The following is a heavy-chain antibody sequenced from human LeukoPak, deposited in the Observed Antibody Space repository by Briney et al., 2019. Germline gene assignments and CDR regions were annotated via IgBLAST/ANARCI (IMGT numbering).Heavy chain of an antibody. Sequence: SVKVSCKASGGTFSSYAISWVRQAPGQGLEWMGGIIPIFGTANYAQKFQGRVTMTEDTSTDTAYMELSSLRSEDTAVYYCATAETRAYCGGDCQPPFDYWGQGTLVTVSS. D-gene: IGHD2-21*02. J-gene: IGHJ4*02. CDR3: ATAETRAYCGGDCQPPFDY. V-gene: IGHV1-69*06. CDR2: IIPIFGTA. CDR1: GGTFSSYA.